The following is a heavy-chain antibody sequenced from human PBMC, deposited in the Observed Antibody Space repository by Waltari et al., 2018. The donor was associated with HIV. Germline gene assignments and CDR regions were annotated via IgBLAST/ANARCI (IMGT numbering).Heavy chain of an antibody. Sequence: VQLVESGGALVQPGGSLSLSCAASGLMFNSYWMTWVRQAPGKGLEWVANINQDASDTYHVDSVKGRFTISRDNPKNLLYLQMTSLRAEDTAVYYCARSKVVVPSTFRGLHYNYGPDVWGQGTTVTVSS. J-gene: IGHJ6*02. CDR1: GLMFNSYW. V-gene: IGHV3-7*01. CDR3: ARSKVVVPSTFRGLHYNYGPDV. CDR2: INQDASDT. D-gene: IGHD2-15*01.